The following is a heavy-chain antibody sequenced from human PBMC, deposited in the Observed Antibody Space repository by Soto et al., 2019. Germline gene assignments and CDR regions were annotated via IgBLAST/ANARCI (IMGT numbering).Heavy chain of an antibody. V-gene: IGHV4-31*03. CDR1: GGSISSGGYY. CDR3: ARNYYDSSGYYLGAFDI. J-gene: IGHJ3*02. D-gene: IGHD3-22*01. Sequence: QVQLQESGPGLVKPSQTLSLTCTASGGSISSGGYYWSWIRQHPGKGLEWIGYIYYSGSTYYNPSLKSRVTISVDTSKNQFSLKLSSVTAADTAVYYCARNYYDSSGYYLGAFDIWGQGTMVTVSS. CDR2: IYYSGST.